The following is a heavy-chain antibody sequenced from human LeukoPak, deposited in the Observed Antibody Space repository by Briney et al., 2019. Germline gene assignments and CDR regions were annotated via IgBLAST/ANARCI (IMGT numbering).Heavy chain of an antibody. CDR2: INPNSGGT. Sequence: ASVKVSCKASGYTFTTYYMHWVRQAPGQGLEWMGWINPNSGGTNYAQKFQGRVTMTRDTSISTAYMELSRLRSDDTAVYYCARVSVTMIVVGQFDYWGQGTLVTVSS. D-gene: IGHD3-22*01. V-gene: IGHV1-2*02. CDR3: ARVSVTMIVVGQFDY. J-gene: IGHJ4*02. CDR1: GYTFTTYY.